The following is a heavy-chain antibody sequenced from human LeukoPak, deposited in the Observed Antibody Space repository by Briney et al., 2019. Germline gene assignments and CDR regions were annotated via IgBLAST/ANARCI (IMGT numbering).Heavy chain of an antibody. CDR3: ARDPPLLWFGELLDYYYYMDV. D-gene: IGHD3-10*01. V-gene: IGHV1-46*01. J-gene: IGHJ6*03. Sequence: ASVKVSCKASGYTFTSYYMHWVRQAPGQGLEWMGIINPSGGSTSYAQKFQGRVTMTRDMSTSTAYMELRGLTSDDTAVYYCARDPPLLWFGELLDYYYYMDVWGNGTTVTVSS. CDR2: INPSGGST. CDR1: GYTFTSYY.